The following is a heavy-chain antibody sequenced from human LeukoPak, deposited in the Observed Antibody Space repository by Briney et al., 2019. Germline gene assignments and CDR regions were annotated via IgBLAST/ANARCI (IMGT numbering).Heavy chain of an antibody. Sequence: GGSLRLSCAASGFTFSTYWMSWVRQAPGKGLEWVANIKGDGSERYYGDSVKGRFTISRHNAKNSLYLEMNSLRVQDTAVYYCATDSSGYQWGQGTLVTVSS. D-gene: IGHD3-22*01. CDR2: IKGDGSER. CDR1: GFTFSTYW. CDR3: ATDSSGYQ. V-gene: IGHV3-7*01. J-gene: IGHJ4*02.